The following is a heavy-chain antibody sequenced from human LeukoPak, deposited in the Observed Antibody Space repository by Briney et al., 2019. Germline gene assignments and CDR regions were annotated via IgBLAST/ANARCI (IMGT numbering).Heavy chain of an antibody. J-gene: IGHJ4*02. D-gene: IGHD3-3*01. V-gene: IGHV3-7*01. CDR2: IKQDGSEK. CDR1: GFTFSSYW. CDR3: ARDWRQFDY. Sequence: QPGGSLRLSCAASGFTFSSYWMSWVRQAPGKGVEWVANIKQDGSEKYYVDSVKGRFTISRDTAKNSLYLQMNSLRAEDTAVYYCARDWRQFDYWGQGTLVTVSP.